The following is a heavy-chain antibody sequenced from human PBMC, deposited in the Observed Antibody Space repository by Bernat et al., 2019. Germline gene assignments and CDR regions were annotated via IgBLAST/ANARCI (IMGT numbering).Heavy chain of an antibody. CDR2: ISYDGSNK. J-gene: IGHJ3*02. CDR1: GFTFSSYA. CDR3: ARGADFWSGYYSDAFDI. D-gene: IGHD3-3*01. Sequence: QVQLVESGGGVVQPGRSLRLSCAASGFTFSSYAMHWVRQAPGKGLEWVAVISYDGSNKYYADSVKGRFTISRDNSKNTLYLQINSLRAEDTAVYYCARGADFWSGYYSDAFDIWGQGTMVTVSS. V-gene: IGHV3-30*01.